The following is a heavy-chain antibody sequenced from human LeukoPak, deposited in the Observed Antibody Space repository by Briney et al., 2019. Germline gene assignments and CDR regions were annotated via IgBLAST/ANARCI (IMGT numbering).Heavy chain of an antibody. CDR1: GFSFSRSD. D-gene: IGHD3-16*01. V-gene: IGHV3-13*01. CDR3: ARTRITPGVQGLQMRYFDY. CDR2: IGTAGDT. J-gene: IGHJ4*02. Sequence: GGSLRLSCVASGFSFSRSDMHWVRQVTGKGLEWVSGIGTAGDTFYPGPVKGRFTISRENGKNSLYLQMNSLRADDTAVYYCARTRITPGVQGLQMRYFDYWGQGTLVTVSS.